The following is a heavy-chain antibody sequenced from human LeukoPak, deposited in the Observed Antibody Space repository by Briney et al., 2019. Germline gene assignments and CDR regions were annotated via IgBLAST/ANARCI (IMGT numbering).Heavy chain of an antibody. D-gene: IGHD3-10*01. J-gene: IGHJ6*02. V-gene: IGHV1-2*04. CDR1: GYTFTGYY. CDR2: INPNSGGT. CDR3: ARGGGGFGELRGPLYYYGMDV. Sequence: VSVKVSCKASGYTFTGYYMHWVRQAPGQGLEWMGWINPNSGGTNYAQKFQGWVTMTRDTSISTAYMELSRLRSDDTAVYYCARGGGGFGELRGPLYYYGMDVWGRGTTVTVSS.